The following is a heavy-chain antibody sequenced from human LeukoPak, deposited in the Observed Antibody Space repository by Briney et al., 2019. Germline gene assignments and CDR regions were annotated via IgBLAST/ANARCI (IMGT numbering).Heavy chain of an antibody. CDR1: GFTFSSYN. CDR2: ITSSSSYI. V-gene: IGHV3-21*01. J-gene: IGHJ6*03. D-gene: IGHD1-26*01. CDR3: ARDPYSGGYGDYYYYYMDV. Sequence: SGGSLRLSCAASGFTFSSYNMNWVRQAPGKGLEWVSSITSSSSYIYYADSVKGQFTISRDNAKNSLYLQINSLRAEDTAVYYCARDPYSGGYGDYYYYYMDVWGKGTTVTISS.